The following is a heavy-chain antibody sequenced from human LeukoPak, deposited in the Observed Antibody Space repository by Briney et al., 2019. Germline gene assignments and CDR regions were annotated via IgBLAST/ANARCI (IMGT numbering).Heavy chain of an antibody. D-gene: IGHD2-2*01. CDR2: ISYDGSNK. Sequence: GGSLRLSCAASGFTFSSYAMHWVRQAPGKGLEWVAVISYDGSNKYYADSVKGRFTNSRDNSKNTLYLQMNSLRAEDTAVYYCARGPLAIVVVPAAMVDYWGQGTLVTVSS. CDR3: ARGPLAIVVVPAAMVDY. V-gene: IGHV3-30*04. J-gene: IGHJ4*02. CDR1: GFTFSSYA.